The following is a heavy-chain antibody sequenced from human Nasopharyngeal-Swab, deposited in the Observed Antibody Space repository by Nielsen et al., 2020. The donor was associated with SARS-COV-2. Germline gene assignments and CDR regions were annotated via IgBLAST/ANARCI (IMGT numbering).Heavy chain of an antibody. V-gene: IGHV1-69*06. CDR3: VLITMVRGVIQYSYYYYMDV. D-gene: IGHD3-10*01. J-gene: IGHJ6*03. CDR2: IIPIFGTA. Sequence: WGGHAPGQELEWMGGIIPIFGTANYAQKFQGRVTITADKSTSTAYMELSSLRSEDTAVYYCVLITMVRGVIQYSYYYYMDVWGKGTTVTVSS.